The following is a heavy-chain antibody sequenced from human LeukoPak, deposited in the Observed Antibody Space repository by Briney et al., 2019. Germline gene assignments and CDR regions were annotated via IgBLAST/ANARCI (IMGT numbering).Heavy chain of an antibody. Sequence: SETLSLTCTVSGGSISSSSYYWGWIRQPPGTGLEWIGSIYYSGSTYYNPSLKSRVTISVDTSKNQFSLKLSSVTAADTAVYYCARCLWFGELLFWFDPWGQGTLVTVSS. CDR1: GGSISSSSYY. CDR2: IYYSGST. D-gene: IGHD3-10*01. CDR3: ARCLWFGELLFWFDP. J-gene: IGHJ5*02. V-gene: IGHV4-39*01.